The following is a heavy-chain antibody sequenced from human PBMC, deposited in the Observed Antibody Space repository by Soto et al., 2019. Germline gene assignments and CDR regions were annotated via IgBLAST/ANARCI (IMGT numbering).Heavy chain of an antibody. J-gene: IGHJ3*02. CDR1: GFTFDDYA. D-gene: IGHD3-10*02. CDR2: ISWNSGSI. CDR3: AVFGIAFDI. Sequence: GGSLRLSCAASGFTFDDYAMHWVRQAPGKGLEWVSGISWNSGSIGYADSVKGRFTISRDNAKNSLYLQMNSLRSEDTAVYYCAVFGIAFDIWGQGTMVTVSS. V-gene: IGHV3-9*01.